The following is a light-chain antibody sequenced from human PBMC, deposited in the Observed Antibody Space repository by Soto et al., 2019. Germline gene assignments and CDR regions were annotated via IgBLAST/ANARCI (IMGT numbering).Light chain of an antibody. V-gene: IGKV2D-29*01. CDR2: GVS. CDR1: QSLLNSNGETY. Sequence: DIVMTQTPPSLSVIPGQPASISCKSSQSLLNSNGETYLHWFLQKPGQPPQLLIYGVSNRFSGVPDKFSGSGSATDFTLKISRVETEDVGIYYCMQSIQRRLTFGGGTKVEIK. J-gene: IGKJ4*01. CDR3: MQSIQRRLT.